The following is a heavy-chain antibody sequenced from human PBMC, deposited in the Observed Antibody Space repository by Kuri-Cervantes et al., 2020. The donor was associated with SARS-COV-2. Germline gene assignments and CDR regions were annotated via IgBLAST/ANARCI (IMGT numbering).Heavy chain of an antibody. CDR3: AREDFYYLDV. CDR2: INSGGST. V-gene: IGHV3-66*01. CDR1: GFAVNSFY. J-gene: IGHJ6*03. Sequence: GGSLRLSCAASGFAVNSFYMSWVRQAPGKGLEWISNINSGGSTYYADSVKGRFTISRDNAKNLLYLQMNSLSAEDTAVYYCAREDFYYLDVWGKGTTVTVSS.